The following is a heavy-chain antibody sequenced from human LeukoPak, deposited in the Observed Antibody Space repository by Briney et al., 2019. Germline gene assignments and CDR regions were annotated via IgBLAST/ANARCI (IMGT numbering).Heavy chain of an antibody. CDR3: ARGGYGSGSYNYFDY. Sequence: ASVKVSCKASGYTFTSYAMHWVRQAPGQRLEWMGWINAGNGNTKYSQKFQGRVTITRDTSASTAYVELSSLRSEDTAVYYCARGGYGSGSYNYFDYWGQGTLVTVSS. J-gene: IGHJ4*02. CDR2: INAGNGNT. V-gene: IGHV1-3*01. CDR1: GYTFTSYA. D-gene: IGHD3-10*01.